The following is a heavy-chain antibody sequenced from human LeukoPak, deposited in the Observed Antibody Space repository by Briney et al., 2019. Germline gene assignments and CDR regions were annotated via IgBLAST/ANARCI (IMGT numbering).Heavy chain of an antibody. D-gene: IGHD6-13*01. V-gene: IGHV3-21*01. Sequence: PRGSLRLSCAASGSTFSSYSMNWVRQAPGKGLEWVSSISSSSSYIYYADSVKGRFTISRDNAKNSLYLQMNSLRAEDTAVYYCARAPSSSWYNWFDPWGQGTLVTVSS. J-gene: IGHJ5*02. CDR2: ISSSSSYI. CDR3: ARAPSSSWYNWFDP. CDR1: GSTFSSYS.